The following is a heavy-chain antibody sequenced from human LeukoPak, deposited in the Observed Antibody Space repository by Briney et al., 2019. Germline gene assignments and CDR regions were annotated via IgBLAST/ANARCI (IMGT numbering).Heavy chain of an antibody. CDR1: GGTFSSYA. CDR3: ARVRYYDILTGYQSVWFDP. V-gene: IGHV1-69*13. J-gene: IGHJ5*02. Sequence: ASVKVSCKASGGTFSSYAISWVRQAPGQGLEWMGGIIPIFGTANYAQKFQGRVTITADESTSTAYMEPSSLRSEDTAVYYCARVRYYDILTGYQSVWFDPWGQGSLVTVSS. CDR2: IIPIFGTA. D-gene: IGHD3-9*01.